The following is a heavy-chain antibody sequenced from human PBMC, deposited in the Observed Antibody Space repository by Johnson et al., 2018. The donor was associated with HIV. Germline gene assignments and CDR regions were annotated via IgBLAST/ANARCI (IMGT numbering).Heavy chain of an antibody. V-gene: IGHV3-13*01. Sequence: VQLVASGGGLVQPGGSPRLSCAASGFTFSSYDMHWVRQATGKGLEWVSTIGTAGDTYYPGSVKVRFTVSREDAKNSLYLQMNSLRAGDTALYYCARAVCRGGRCYSHDAFDIWGQGTMVTVSS. CDR2: IGTAGDT. D-gene: IGHD2-15*01. J-gene: IGHJ3*02. CDR1: GFTFSSYD. CDR3: ARAVCRGGRCYSHDAFDI.